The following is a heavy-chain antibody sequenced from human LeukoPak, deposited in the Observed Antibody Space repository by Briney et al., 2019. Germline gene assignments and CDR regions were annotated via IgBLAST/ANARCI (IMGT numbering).Heavy chain of an antibody. Sequence: PGGSLRLSCAASGFTFSSYSMNWVRQAPGKGLEWVSSISSSSSYIYYADSVKGRFTISRDNAKNSLYLQMNSLRAEDTAVYYCARGVAIGSYYVYFDYWGQGTLVTVSS. CDR2: ISSSSSYI. CDR3: ARGVAIGSYYVYFDY. J-gene: IGHJ4*02. CDR1: GFTFSSYS. V-gene: IGHV3-21*01. D-gene: IGHD1-26*01.